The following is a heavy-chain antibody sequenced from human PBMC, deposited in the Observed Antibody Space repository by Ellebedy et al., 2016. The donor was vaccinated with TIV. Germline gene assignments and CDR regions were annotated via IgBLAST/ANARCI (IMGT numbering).Heavy chain of an antibody. CDR3: AAVRIQIWFPNWFDP. D-gene: IGHD5-18*01. CDR1: GYTFTGYH. Sequence: ASVKVSCKASGYTFTGYHIHWVRQAPGQGLEWMGGIIPIFGTANYAQKFQGRVTITADESTSTAYMELSSLRSEDTAVYYCAAVRIQIWFPNWFDPWGQGTLVTVSS. J-gene: IGHJ5*02. CDR2: IIPIFGTA. V-gene: IGHV1-69*13.